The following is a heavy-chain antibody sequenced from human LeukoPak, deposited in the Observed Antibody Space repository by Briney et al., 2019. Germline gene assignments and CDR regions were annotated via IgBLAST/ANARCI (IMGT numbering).Heavy chain of an antibody. D-gene: IGHD3/OR15-3a*01. CDR2: VNSDGSST. V-gene: IGHV3-74*01. J-gene: IGHJ6*02. Sequence: GGSLRLTCAASGFTFTSYWMHWVRQAPGKGLVWVSRVNSDGSSTTYADSVKGRFTISRDNAKNTLYLQMNSLRAEDTAVYYYASGRYDGMDVWGQGTTVTVSS. CDR1: GFTFTSYW. CDR3: ASGRYDGMDV.